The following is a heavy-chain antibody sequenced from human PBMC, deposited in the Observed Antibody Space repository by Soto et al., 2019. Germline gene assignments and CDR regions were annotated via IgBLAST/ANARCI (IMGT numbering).Heavy chain of an antibody. CDR2: ISYDGSHR. CDR3: ARDLQIVPAPNNYYYYALDV. D-gene: IGHD2-2*01. V-gene: IGHV3-30*04. Sequence: GGSLRLSCAASGFIFNNYAVHWVRQAPGKGLEWVAVISYDGSHRSYADSVKGRFTISRDNSKNTPYVQMNSLRAEDTAVYYCARDLQIVPAPNNYYYYALDVWGQGTTVTVS. J-gene: IGHJ6*02. CDR1: GFIFNNYA.